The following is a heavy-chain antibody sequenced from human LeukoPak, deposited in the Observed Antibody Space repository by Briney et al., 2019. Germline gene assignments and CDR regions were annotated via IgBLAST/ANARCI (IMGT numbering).Heavy chain of an antibody. J-gene: IGHJ6*04. CDR2: IWYDGSNK. Sequence: GGSLRLSCAASGFTFSSYGTHWVRQAPGKGLEWVAVIWYDGSNKYYADSVKGRFTISRDNSKNTLYLQMNSLRAEDTAVYYCAKSTTVTTSWAAVWGKGTTVTVSS. CDR3: AKSTTVTTSWAAV. V-gene: IGHV3-33*06. D-gene: IGHD4-17*01. CDR1: GFTFSSYG.